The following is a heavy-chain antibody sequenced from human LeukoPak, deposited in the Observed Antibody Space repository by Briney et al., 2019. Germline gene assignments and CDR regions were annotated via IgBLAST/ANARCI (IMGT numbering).Heavy chain of an antibody. CDR3: ARGLGPRQWLINY. Sequence: KSSETLSLTCIVSGGSISSCYWNWIRHPPAKGQEWGGYIYDNGNTNYNPSLKSRVTISVAASKNQFSLKLSSVTDADAAVYFCARGLGPRQWLINYWGQGTLVTVSS. CDR1: GGSISSCY. D-gene: IGHD6-19*01. CDR2: IYDNGNT. J-gene: IGHJ4*02. V-gene: IGHV4-59*13.